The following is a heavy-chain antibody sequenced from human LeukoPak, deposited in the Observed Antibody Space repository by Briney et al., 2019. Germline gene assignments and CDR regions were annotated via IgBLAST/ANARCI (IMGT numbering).Heavy chain of an antibody. CDR3: ARDRSRSIDY. Sequence: GGSLRLSCAASGFTVSSSYMSWVRQAPGKGLEWVSSIYSGGSTYYAASVKGRFTISRDNSKNTLFLQMNSLRDEDTAMYYCARDRSRSIDYWGQGTLVTVSS. V-gene: IGHV3-53*01. J-gene: IGHJ4*02. D-gene: IGHD6-6*01. CDR2: IYSGGST. CDR1: GFTVSSSY.